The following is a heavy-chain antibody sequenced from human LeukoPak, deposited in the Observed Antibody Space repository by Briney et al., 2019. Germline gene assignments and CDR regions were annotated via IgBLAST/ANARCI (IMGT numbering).Heavy chain of an antibody. Sequence: PSETLSLTCTVSGGSISSYYWSWIRQPPGKGLEWIGYIYYSGSTNYNPSLKSRVTISVDTSKNQFSLKLSSVTAADTAVYYCARYYYGSGRPVYYGMDVWGQGTTVTVSS. V-gene: IGHV4-59*08. CDR3: ARYYYGSGRPVYYGMDV. D-gene: IGHD3-10*01. J-gene: IGHJ6*02. CDR1: GGSISSYY. CDR2: IYYSGST.